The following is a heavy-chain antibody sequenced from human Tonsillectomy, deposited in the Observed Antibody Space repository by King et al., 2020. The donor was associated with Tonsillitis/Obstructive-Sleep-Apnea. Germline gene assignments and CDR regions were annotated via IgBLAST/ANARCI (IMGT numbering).Heavy chain of an antibody. CDR1: GFTFSSFW. CDR3: ARVLDYYDSSGYRAFDI. CDR2: IKEDGSEK. Sequence: QLVQSGGGLVQPGGSLRLSCAASGFTFSSFWMSWVRQAPGKGLEWVANIKEDGSEKNYVDFVKGRFTISRDNAKTSLYLQMNSLRAEDTAMYYCARVLDYYDSSGYRAFDIWGQGTMVTVSS. V-gene: IGHV3-7*03. J-gene: IGHJ3*02. D-gene: IGHD3-22*01.